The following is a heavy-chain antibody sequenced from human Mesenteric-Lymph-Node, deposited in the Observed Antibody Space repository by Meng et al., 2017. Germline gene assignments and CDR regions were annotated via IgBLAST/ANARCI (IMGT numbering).Heavy chain of an antibody. Sequence: QVQLVQSGAEVKKPGASVKVSCKASGYTFTSYGMTWVRQAPGQGLEWMGWINAYNGNTNYAQKIQGRVTMTTDTSTSTAYMELRSLTSDDTAVYYCARDWDNIAATGRDWFDPWGQGTLVTVSS. CDR2: INAYNGNT. CDR1: GYTFTSYG. J-gene: IGHJ5*02. V-gene: IGHV1-18*01. D-gene: IGHD6-13*01. CDR3: ARDWDNIAATGRDWFDP.